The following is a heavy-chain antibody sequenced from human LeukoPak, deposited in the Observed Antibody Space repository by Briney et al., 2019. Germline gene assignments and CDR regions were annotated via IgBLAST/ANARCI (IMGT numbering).Heavy chain of an antibody. J-gene: IGHJ3*02. CDR2: IYTSGST. D-gene: IGHD5-24*01. Sequence: SETLSLTCTVSGGSISSGSYYWSWIRQPAGKGLEWIGRIYTSGSTNYNPSLKSRVTISVDTSKNQFSLKLSSVTAADTAVYYCARGDGYNSLDAFDIWGQGTMVTVSS. V-gene: IGHV4-61*02. CDR3: ARGDGYNSLDAFDI. CDR1: GGSISSGSYY.